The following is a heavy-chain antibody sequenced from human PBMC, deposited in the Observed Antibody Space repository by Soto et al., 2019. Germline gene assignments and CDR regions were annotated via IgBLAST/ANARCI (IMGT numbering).Heavy chain of an antibody. CDR1: GYSFTSFD. V-gene: IGHV1-8*01. CDR3: ARGHEGAPAHIGSP. Sequence: ASVKVSCKASGYSFTSFDVNWVRQATGQGLEWMGSMNPNTGDTGFAQKFQGRITMTRDTSKTTAYLELRGLTSEDTAVYYCARGHEGAPAHIGSPWGQGTLVTVSS. CDR2: MNPNTGDT. J-gene: IGHJ5*02. D-gene: IGHD1-26*01.